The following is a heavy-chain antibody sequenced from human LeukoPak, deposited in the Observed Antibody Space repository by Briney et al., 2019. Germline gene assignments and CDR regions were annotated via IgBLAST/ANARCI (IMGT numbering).Heavy chain of an antibody. V-gene: IGHV3-74*01. CDR3: ARRVGYSYGYGDYFDY. D-gene: IGHD5-18*01. CDR1: GLTFSSHV. Sequence: PGESLRLSCAASGLTFSSHVMSWVRQAPGKGLVWVSRINSDGSSTSYADSVKGRFTISRDNAKNTLYLQMNSLRAEDTAVYYCARRVGYSYGYGDYFDYWGQGTLVTVSS. CDR2: INSDGSST. J-gene: IGHJ4*02.